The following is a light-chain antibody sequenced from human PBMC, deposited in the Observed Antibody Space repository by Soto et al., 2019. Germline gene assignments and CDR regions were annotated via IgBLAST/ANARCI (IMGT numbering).Light chain of an antibody. CDR2: DAS. CDR1: QSVGGH. Sequence: EIVLTQSPATLSLSPGERATLSCRASQSVGGHLAWYQQKPGQAPRLLIYDASDRATGIPARFSGSGSETDFLLPISSLELDDFAVYYCQQRNNWPPSITFGQGTRREIK. CDR3: QQRNNWPPSIT. V-gene: IGKV3-11*01. J-gene: IGKJ5*01.